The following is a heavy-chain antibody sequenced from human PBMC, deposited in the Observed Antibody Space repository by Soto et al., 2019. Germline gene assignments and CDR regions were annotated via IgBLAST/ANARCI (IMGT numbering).Heavy chain of an antibody. V-gene: IGHV3-74*01. CDR2: INSDGSST. Sequence: WVRQAPGKGLVWVSRINSDGSSTSYADSVKGRFTISRDNAKNTLYLQMNSLRAEDTAVYYCARYYDFWSGYLASYGMDVWGQGTTVTVSS. D-gene: IGHD3-3*01. CDR3: ARYYDFWSGYLASYGMDV. J-gene: IGHJ6*02.